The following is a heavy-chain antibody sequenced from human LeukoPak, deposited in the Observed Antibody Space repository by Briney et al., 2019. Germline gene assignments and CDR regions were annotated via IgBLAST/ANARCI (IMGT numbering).Heavy chain of an antibody. CDR2: ISGSGGST. D-gene: IGHD3-3*01. CDR3: AKYLRYDYMDV. J-gene: IGHJ6*03. Sequence: GGCLRLSCAASGFTFSSYAMSWVRQAPGKGLGWVSAISGSGGSTYYADSVKGRFTISRDNSKNTLYLQMHSLRPEDPCVYACAKYLRYDYMDVWGERTTVTVSS. CDR1: GFTFSSYA. V-gene: IGHV3-23*01.